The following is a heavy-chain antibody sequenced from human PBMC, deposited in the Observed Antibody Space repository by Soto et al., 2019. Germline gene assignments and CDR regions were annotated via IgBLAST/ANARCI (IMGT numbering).Heavy chain of an antibody. D-gene: IGHD2-2*01. CDR2: IIPIFGTA. CDR3: ARYLCSTSCYQFYYYYGMDV. Sequence: VASVKVSCKASGGTFSSYAISWVRQAPGQGLEWMGGIIPIFGTANYAQKFQGRVTITADKSTSTAYMELSSLRSEDTAVYYCARYLCSTSCYQFYYYYGMDVWGQGTTVT. V-gene: IGHV1-69*06. CDR1: GGTFSSYA. J-gene: IGHJ6*02.